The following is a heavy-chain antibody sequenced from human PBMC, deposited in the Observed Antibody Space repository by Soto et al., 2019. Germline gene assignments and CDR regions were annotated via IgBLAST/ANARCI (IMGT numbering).Heavy chain of an antibody. CDR2: INSDGSST. Sequence: GVLRLSCAASEFTLSSYWMHWVRQAPGKGLVWVSRINSDGSSTSYADSVKGRFTISRDNAKNTLYLQMNSLRAEDTAVYYCARDQRYYDSSTYYYVYYYGMDVWGQGTTVTVSS. D-gene: IGHD3-22*01. V-gene: IGHV3-74*01. CDR1: EFTLSSYW. J-gene: IGHJ6*02. CDR3: ARDQRYYDSSTYYYVYYYGMDV.